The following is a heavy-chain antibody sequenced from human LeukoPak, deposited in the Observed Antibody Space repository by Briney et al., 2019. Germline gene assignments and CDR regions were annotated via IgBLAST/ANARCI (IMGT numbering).Heavy chain of an antibody. CDR1: GYTFTGYY. Sequence: ASVKVSCKASGYTFTGYYMHWVRQAPGQGLEWMGWINPNSGGTNYAQKFQGRVTTTRDTSISTAYMELSRLRSDDTAVYYCARAEWLVLRDDYWSQGTLVTVSS. D-gene: IGHD6-19*01. J-gene: IGHJ4*02. CDR3: ARAEWLVLRDDY. V-gene: IGHV1-2*02. CDR2: INPNSGGT.